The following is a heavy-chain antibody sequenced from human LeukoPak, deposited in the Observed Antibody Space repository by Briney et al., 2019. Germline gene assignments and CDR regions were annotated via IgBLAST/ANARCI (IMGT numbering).Heavy chain of an antibody. Sequence: ASVKVSCKASGYTFTGYYMHWVRQAPGQRLEWMGRINPNSGGTNYAQKFQGRVTMTRDTSISTAYMELSRLRSDDTAVYYCARVVWSSGWYGAFDIWGQGTMVTVSS. CDR2: INPNSGGT. CDR3: ARVVWSSGWYGAFDI. CDR1: GYTFTGYY. D-gene: IGHD6-19*01. V-gene: IGHV1-2*06. J-gene: IGHJ3*02.